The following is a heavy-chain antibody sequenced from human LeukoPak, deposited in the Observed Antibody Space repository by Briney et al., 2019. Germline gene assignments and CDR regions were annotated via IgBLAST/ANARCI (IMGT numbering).Heavy chain of an antibody. J-gene: IGHJ6*03. D-gene: IGHD2-2*01. CDR1: GFTFSSYW. CDR3: AREERFSSQYYYYYYMDV. V-gene: IGHV3-7*01. Sequence: GGSLRLSCAASGFTFSSYWMSWVRQAPGKGLEWVANIKQDGSEKYYVDSVKGRFTISRDNAKNSLYLQMNSLRAEDTAVYYCAREERFSSQYYYYYYMDVWGKGTTVTVSS. CDR2: IKQDGSEK.